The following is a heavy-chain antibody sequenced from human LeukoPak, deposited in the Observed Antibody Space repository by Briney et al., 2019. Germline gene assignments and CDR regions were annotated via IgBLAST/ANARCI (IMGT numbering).Heavy chain of an antibody. CDR3: ARAPGLRIAVAGNFDY. J-gene: IGHJ4*02. CDR2: ISSSSDSI. V-gene: IGHV3-48*04. D-gene: IGHD6-19*01. CDR1: GFTFSTYG. Sequence: GGSLRLSCAASGFTFSTYGMTWVRQAPGKGLEWISYISSSSDSIKYADSVKGRFTISRDNAKNTLYLQMNSLRAEDTAVYYCARAPGLRIAVAGNFDYWGQGTLVTVSS.